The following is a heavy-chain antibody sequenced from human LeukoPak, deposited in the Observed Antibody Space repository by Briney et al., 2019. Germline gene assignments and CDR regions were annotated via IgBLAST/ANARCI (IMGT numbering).Heavy chain of an antibody. CDR1: SGSISSSSYY. CDR3: ARVILEDIVATKITYFDY. J-gene: IGHJ4*02. CDR2: IYYSGST. V-gene: IGHV4-39*07. D-gene: IGHD5-12*01. Sequence: SETLSLTCTVSSGSISSSSYYWGWIRQPPGKGLEWIGSIYYSGSTYYNPSLKSRVTISVDTSKNQFSLKLSSVTAADTAVYYCARVILEDIVATKITYFDYWGQGTLVTVSS.